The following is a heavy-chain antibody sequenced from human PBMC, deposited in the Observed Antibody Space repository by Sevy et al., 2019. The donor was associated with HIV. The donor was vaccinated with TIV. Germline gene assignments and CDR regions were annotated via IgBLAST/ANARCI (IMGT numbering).Heavy chain of an antibody. Sequence: GGSLRLSCAASGFTVSSNYMSWVRQAPGKGLEWVSVIYSGGGTYYADSVKGRFTISRDNSKNTLYLQMNSLRAEDTAVYYCARETRGIAVAGTLVRYYYYYMDVWGKGTTVTVSS. J-gene: IGHJ6*03. D-gene: IGHD6-19*01. CDR1: GFTVSSNY. CDR2: IYSGGGT. V-gene: IGHV3-53*01. CDR3: ARETRGIAVAGTLVRYYYYYMDV.